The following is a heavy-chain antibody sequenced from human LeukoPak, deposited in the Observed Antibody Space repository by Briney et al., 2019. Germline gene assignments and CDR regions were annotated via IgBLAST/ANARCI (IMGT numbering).Heavy chain of an antibody. CDR1: GGSISSSSHY. Sequence: SETLSLTRTVSGGSISSSSHYWGWIRQPPGKGLEWIGVSTYYNPSLKNRVTISRDTSKNQFSLKLSSATAADTAIYYCARAGYSYGIISYFDSWGQGTLVTVSS. CDR2: VST. J-gene: IGHJ4*02. D-gene: IGHD5-18*01. V-gene: IGHV4-39*01. CDR3: ARAGYSYGIISYFDS.